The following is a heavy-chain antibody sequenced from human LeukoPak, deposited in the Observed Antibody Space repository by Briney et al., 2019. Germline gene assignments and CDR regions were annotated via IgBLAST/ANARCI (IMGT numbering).Heavy chain of an antibody. CDR1: VGSISTYY. CDR2: VYYGGIT. J-gene: IGHJ4*02. Sequence: PSETLSLTCTVSVGSISTYYWSWIRQPPGKGLEWIGYVYYGGITHYNPSLKSRVTITLDTSKNQFSLKLTSVTAADTAVYYCARAGGDRFDYWGQGSLVTVSS. D-gene: IGHD4-17*01. CDR3: ARAGGDRFDY. V-gene: IGHV4-59*01.